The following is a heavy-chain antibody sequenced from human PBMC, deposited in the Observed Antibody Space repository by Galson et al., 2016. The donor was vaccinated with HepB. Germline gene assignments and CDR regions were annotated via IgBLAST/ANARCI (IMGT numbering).Heavy chain of an antibody. J-gene: IGHJ4*02. V-gene: IGHV3-15*01. D-gene: IGHD7-27*01. CDR1: GFTFSKAW. Sequence: SLRLSCAASGFTFSKAWMSWVRHSPGGGLEWVGRIQAKTDGGATEYAAPVKFRFSISRDDSKNTLFLQMNSLNVEDTAVYYCTTGLLTGETEAFDIWGQGTLVTVSS. CDR3: TTGLLTGETEAFDI. CDR2: IQAKTDGGAT.